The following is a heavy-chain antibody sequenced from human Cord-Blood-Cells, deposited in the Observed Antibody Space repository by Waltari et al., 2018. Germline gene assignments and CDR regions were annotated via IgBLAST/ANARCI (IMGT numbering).Heavy chain of an antibody. CDR1: GGSISSYY. J-gene: IGHJ4*02. D-gene: IGHD6-13*01. CDR2: IYYSGST. CDR3: ARHEQQLDY. V-gene: IGHV4-59*08. Sequence: QVQLQESGPGLVKPSETLSLTCTVSGGSISSYYWSWIRQPPGKGLEWIGYIYYSGSTNYNPSLKSRVTISVDTSKNQFSLKRSSVTAADTAVYYCARHEQQLDYWGQGTLVTVSS.